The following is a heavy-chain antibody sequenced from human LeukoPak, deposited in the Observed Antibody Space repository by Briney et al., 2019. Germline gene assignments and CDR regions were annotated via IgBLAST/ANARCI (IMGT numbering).Heavy chain of an antibody. Sequence: PSETLSLTCTVSGGSISSYYWSWIRQPPGKGLEWIGYIYYSGSTNYNPSLKSRVTISVDTSKNQFSLKLGSVTAADTAVYYCARDGPDYGEYYYYGMDVWGQGTTVTVSS. CDR3: ARDGPDYGEYYYYGMDV. D-gene: IGHD4-17*01. CDR1: GGSISSYY. CDR2: IYYSGST. V-gene: IGHV4-59*01. J-gene: IGHJ6*02.